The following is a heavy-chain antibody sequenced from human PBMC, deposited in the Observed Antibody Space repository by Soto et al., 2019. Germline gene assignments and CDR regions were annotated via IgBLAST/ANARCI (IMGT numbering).Heavy chain of an antibody. CDR1: GFNFSSYV. Sequence: QVQLVESGGGVVQPGRSLRLSCAASGFNFSSYVMHWVRQAPGKGLEWVAVIWYDGGNKYYADSVKGRFTISRDNSKNTRYLQMNSVRAEDTAVYYCARDGQWLPRDGLRSSYYFDYWGQGTLVTVSS. D-gene: IGHD6-19*01. J-gene: IGHJ4*02. V-gene: IGHV3-33*01. CDR2: IWYDGGNK. CDR3: ARDGQWLPRDGLRSSYYFDY.